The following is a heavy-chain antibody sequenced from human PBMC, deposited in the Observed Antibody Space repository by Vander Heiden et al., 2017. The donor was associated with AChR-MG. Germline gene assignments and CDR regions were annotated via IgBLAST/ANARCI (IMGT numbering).Heavy chain of an antibody. D-gene: IGHD6-13*01. J-gene: IGHJ4*02. CDR1: GGSISSSSYY. CDR2: IYYSGST. V-gene: IGHV4-39*01. CDR3: VGDSSFQPELDNY. Sequence: QLQLQESGPGLVKPSETLSLTCTVSGGSISSSSYYWGWIRQPPGKGLEWIGSIYYSGSTYYNPSLKSRVTISVDTSKNQFSLKLSSVTAADTAVYYCVGDSSFQPELDNYWGQGTLVTVSS.